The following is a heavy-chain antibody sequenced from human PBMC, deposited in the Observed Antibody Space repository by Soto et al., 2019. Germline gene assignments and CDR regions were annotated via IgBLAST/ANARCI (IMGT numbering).Heavy chain of an antibody. J-gene: IGHJ6*01. Sequence: EVQLLESGGGLVQPGGSLRLSCAASGFTFSSYALSWVRQAPGKGLGWVSAISGSGGSTYYADSVKGRFTISRDNSKNTLYLQMNSLRAEDTAVYYCAKDSTYYDFWSGSYYYYYGMDVW. CDR2: ISGSGGST. CDR3: AKDSTYYDFWSGSYYYYYGMDV. V-gene: IGHV3-23*01. CDR1: GFTFSSYA. D-gene: IGHD3-3*01.